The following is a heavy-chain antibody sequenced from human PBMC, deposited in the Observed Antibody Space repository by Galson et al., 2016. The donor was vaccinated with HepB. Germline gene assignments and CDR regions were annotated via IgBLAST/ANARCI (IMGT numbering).Heavy chain of an antibody. CDR2: ISVYNGKT. D-gene: IGHD4-11*01. CDR3: AREYSNYILSWFDP. Sequence: SVKVSCKASGYTFTNYGLAWVRQAPGQGPEWMGWISVYNGKTNYAQKFQGRVTMTTDTSTNTAYMELRNLRSDDTAVYYCAREYSNYILSWFDPWGQGTLVTVSS. CDR1: GYTFTNYG. V-gene: IGHV1-18*01. J-gene: IGHJ5*02.